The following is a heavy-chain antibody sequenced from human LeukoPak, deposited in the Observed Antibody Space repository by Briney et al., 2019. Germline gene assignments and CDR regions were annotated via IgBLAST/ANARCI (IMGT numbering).Heavy chain of an antibody. Sequence: ASVKVSCKASGYTFTSYYMHWVRQAPGQGLECMGIINPSGASTSYAQKFQGRVTITADKSTSTAYMELSSLRSEDTAVYYCARGYYYDSSGYYFDYWGQGTLVTVSS. D-gene: IGHD3-22*01. CDR2: INPSGAST. CDR3: ARGYYYDSSGYYFDY. J-gene: IGHJ4*02. V-gene: IGHV1-46*01. CDR1: GYTFTSYY.